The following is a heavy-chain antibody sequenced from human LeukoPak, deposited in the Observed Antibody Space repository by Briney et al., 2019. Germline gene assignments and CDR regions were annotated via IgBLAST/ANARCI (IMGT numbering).Heavy chain of an antibody. CDR1: GVSFSGYY. CDR2: INHGGST. D-gene: IGHD3-22*01. Sequence: SETLSLTCAVYGVSFSGYYWSWIRQPPGKGLEWIGEINHGGSTYYNLSLKSRVTISVDSSKNQFSLKLTSVTAADTAVYYCATLGEYYDSSGYYYNWGQGTLVTVSS. CDR3: ATLGEYYDSSGYYYN. J-gene: IGHJ4*02. V-gene: IGHV4-34*01.